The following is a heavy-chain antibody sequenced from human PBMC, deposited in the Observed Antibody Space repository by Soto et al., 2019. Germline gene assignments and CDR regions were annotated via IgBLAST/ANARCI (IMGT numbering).Heavy chain of an antibody. J-gene: IGHJ6*03. D-gene: IGHD6-19*01. CDR2: MYYSGST. CDR1: GGSISSSSYY. Sequence: PSETLSLTCTVSGGSISSSSYYWGWIRQPPGKGLEWIGNMYYSGSTYYNPSLKSRVTMSLDTSKNQFSLKLSSVTAADTAVYYCATITVAGTPYYYMGVWGKGTTVTVSS. CDR3: ATITVAGTPYYYMGV. V-gene: IGHV4-39*01.